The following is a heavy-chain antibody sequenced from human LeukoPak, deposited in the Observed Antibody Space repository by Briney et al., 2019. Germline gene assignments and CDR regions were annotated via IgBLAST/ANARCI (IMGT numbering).Heavy chain of an antibody. J-gene: IGHJ5*02. CDR2: IYWDDDK. D-gene: IGHD1-1*01. CDR1: GSSVNSSGVG. CDR3: AHRTMTTITGTTFDP. Sequence: SGPTLVKPTQTLTLTCSLSGSSVNSSGVGVGWIRQPPGKALEWLALIYWDDDKRYSPSLESRLTITRDTSRNQVVLKMTNMDPVDTGTYLCAHRTMTTITGTTFDPWGQGILVTVSS. V-gene: IGHV2-5*02.